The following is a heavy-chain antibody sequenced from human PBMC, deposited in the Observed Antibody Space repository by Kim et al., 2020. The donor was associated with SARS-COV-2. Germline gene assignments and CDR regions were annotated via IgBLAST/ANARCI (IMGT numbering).Heavy chain of an antibody. CDR2: ISSSSSYI. CDR1: GFTFSSYS. D-gene: IGHD3-16*02. V-gene: IGHV3-21*01. J-gene: IGHJ6*02. CDR3: ARDRAHDYVWGSYRSYGMDV. Sequence: GGSLRLSCAASGFTFSSYSMNWVRQAPGKGLEWVSSISSSSSYIYYADSVKGRFTISRDNAKNSLYLQMNSLRAEDTAVYYCARDRAHDYVWGSYRSYGMDVWGQGTTVTVSS.